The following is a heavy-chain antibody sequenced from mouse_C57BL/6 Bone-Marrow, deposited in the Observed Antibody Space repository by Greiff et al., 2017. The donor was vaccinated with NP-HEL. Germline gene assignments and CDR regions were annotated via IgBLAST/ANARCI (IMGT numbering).Heavy chain of an antibody. Sequence: EVQGVESGEGLVKPGGSLKLSCAASGFTFSSYAMSWVRQTPEKRLEWVAYISSGGDYIYYADTVKGRFTISRDNARNTLYLQMSSLKSEDTAMYYCTRGRSMITRDFEVWGTGTTVTVSS. J-gene: IGHJ1*03. CDR2: ISSGGDYI. V-gene: IGHV5-9-1*02. D-gene: IGHD2-4*01. CDR3: TRGRSMITRDFEV. CDR1: GFTFSSYA.